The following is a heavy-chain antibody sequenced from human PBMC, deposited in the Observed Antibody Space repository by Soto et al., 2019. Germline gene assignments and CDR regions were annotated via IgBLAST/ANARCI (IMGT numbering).Heavy chain of an antibody. CDR2: IYHIGIT. D-gene: IGHD1-1*01. Sequence: QVHLRESGPRLVRPSGTLSLTCAVSGGSVSSTKWWTWVRQAPGKGLEWLGDIYHIGITKYNPALASLVTIAVDKSKNHFSLTLTSVTAADTAMYYCMAKPYKWNIWMVYWGPGIPVTVSS. J-gene: IGHJ4*02. V-gene: IGHV4-4*02. CDR1: GGSVSSTKW. CDR3: MAKPYKWNIWMVY.